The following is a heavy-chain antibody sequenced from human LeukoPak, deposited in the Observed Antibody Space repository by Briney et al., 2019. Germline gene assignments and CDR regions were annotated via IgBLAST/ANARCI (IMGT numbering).Heavy chain of an antibody. Sequence: PGGSLRLSCAASGFTVSSNYMSWVRQAPGKGLEWVSVIYSGGSTYYADSVKGRFTISRDNSKNTLHLQMNSLRAEDTAVYYCARGYSYGMYYYDSSGYYFDYWGQGTLVTVSS. J-gene: IGHJ4*02. CDR1: GFTVSSNY. CDR2: IYSGGST. CDR3: ARGYSYGMYYYDSSGYYFDY. V-gene: IGHV3-66*01. D-gene: IGHD3-22*01.